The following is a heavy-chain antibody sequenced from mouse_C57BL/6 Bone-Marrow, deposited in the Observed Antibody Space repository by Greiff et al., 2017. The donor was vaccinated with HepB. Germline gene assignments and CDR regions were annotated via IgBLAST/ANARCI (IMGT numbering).Heavy chain of an antibody. J-gene: IGHJ3*01. CDR2: IYPRSGNT. CDR3: ARLFLFAY. Sequence: QVQLQQSGAELARPGASVKLSCKASGYTFTSYGISWVKQRTGQGLEWIGEIYPRSGNTYYNEKFKGKATLPADKSSSTGYVELRGLTSEDSAVYFCARLFLFAYWGQGTLVTVSA. V-gene: IGHV1-81*01. CDR1: GYTFTSYG.